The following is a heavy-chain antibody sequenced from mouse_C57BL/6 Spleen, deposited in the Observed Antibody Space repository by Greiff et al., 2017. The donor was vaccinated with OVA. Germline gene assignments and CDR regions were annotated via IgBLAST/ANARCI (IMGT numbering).Heavy chain of an antibody. J-gene: IGHJ1*03. Sequence: EVQVVESGGGLVQPKGSLKLSCAASGFSFNTYALTWVRQAPGTGLEWVARISSKSNNYTTYYADSVKDRFTISRDDSESMLYLQMNNLKTEDTAMDYCVRQYDGYHWYCDVGGTGTTVTVSS. CDR1: GFSFNTYA. CDR2: ISSKSNNYTT. V-gene: IGHV10-1*01. CDR3: VRQYDGYHWYCDV. D-gene: IGHD2-3*01.